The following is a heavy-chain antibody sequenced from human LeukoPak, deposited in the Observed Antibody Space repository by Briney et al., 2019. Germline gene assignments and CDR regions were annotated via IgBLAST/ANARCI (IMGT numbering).Heavy chain of an antibody. CDR1: GFTVSSNY. V-gene: IGHV3-66*01. Sequence: GGSLRLSCAASGFTVSSNYMSWVRQAPGKGLEWVSVIYSGGSTYYADSVKGRFTISRDNAKNSLYLQMNSLRAEDTAVYYCASSECCDFWSGTNWGQGTLVTVSS. J-gene: IGHJ4*02. D-gene: IGHD3-3*01. CDR2: IYSGGST. CDR3: ASSECCDFWSGTN.